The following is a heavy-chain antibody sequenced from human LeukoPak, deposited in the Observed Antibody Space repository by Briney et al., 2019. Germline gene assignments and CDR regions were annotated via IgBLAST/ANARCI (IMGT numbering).Heavy chain of an antibody. V-gene: IGHV4-61*02. CDR2: IYTSGST. D-gene: IGHD3-3*01. J-gene: IGHJ5*02. CDR3: ARAEWLHWFDP. Sequence: SETLSLTCTVSGGSISGGSYYCSWIRQPAGKGLEWIGRIYTSGSTNYNPSLKSRVTISVDTSKNQFSLKLSSVTAADTAVYYCARAEWLHWFDPWGQGTLVTVSS. CDR1: GGSISGGSYY.